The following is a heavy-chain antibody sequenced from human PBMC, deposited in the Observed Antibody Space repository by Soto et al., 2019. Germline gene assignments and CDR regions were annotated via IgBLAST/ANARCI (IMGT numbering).Heavy chain of an antibody. CDR3: ASMEDAFDI. CDR1: GLTFSNYG. J-gene: IGHJ3*02. CDR2: ISYDGSNK. D-gene: IGHD1-1*01. V-gene: IGHV3-30*03. Sequence: GGSLRLSCAASGLTFSNYGMHWVRQAPGKGLEWVAVISYDGSNKYYVDSVKGRFTISRDNAKNSLYLQMNSLRAEDTAVYYCASMEDAFDIWGQGTMVTVSS.